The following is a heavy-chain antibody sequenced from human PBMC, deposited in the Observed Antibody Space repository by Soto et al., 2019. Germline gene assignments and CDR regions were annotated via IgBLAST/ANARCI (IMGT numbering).Heavy chain of an antibody. V-gene: IGHV4-39*01. CDR2: IYYSGAT. CDR3: AGHVFQADRIRWFDP. D-gene: IGHD5-18*01. J-gene: IGHJ5*02. CDR1: GASITSGNYY. Sequence: QLQLQESGPGLVKPSETLSLICTVSGASITSGNYYWGWIRQPPGKGLEWIGTIYYSGATYYTASLKSRVTISVDTSKKQFSLNLRCVTAADTAVHYCAGHVFQADRIRWFDPWGQGTLVIVSS.